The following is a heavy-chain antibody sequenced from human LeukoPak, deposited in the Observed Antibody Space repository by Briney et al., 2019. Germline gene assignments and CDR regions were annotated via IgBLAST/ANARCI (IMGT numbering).Heavy chain of an antibody. D-gene: IGHD3-22*01. J-gene: IGHJ3*02. Sequence: PGGSLRLSCAASGFTFSNYAMSWVRQAPGKGLEWVSANSGSGLRTYYADSVKGRFTISRDISKNTLYLQMDSLRAEDTAVYYCAKDRVSMIVVVAFDIWGQGTMVTVSS. V-gene: IGHV3-23*01. CDR2: NSGSGLRT. CDR3: AKDRVSMIVVVAFDI. CDR1: GFTFSNYA.